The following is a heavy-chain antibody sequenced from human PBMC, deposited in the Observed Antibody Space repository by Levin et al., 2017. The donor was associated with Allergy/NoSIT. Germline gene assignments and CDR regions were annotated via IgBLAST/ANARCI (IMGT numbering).Heavy chain of an antibody. Sequence: GGSLRLSCAASGFTFSDYYMSWIRQAPGKGLQWVSYISSSGNTIYYADSVKGRFTISRDNAKNSMYLQMNSLRTEDTAIYYCARMSWLDVRGNWFDPWGQGSLVTVSS. D-gene: IGHD3-22*01. CDR2: ISSSGNTI. CDR1: GFTFSDYY. J-gene: IGHJ5*02. V-gene: IGHV3-11*01. CDR3: ARMSWLDVRGNWFDP.